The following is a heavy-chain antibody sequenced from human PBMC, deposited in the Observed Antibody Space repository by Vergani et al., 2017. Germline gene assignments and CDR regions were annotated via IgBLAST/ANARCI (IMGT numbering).Heavy chain of an antibody. CDR2: ISYDGSNK. D-gene: IGHD3-3*01. Sequence: QVQLVESGGGVVQPGRSLRLSCAASGFTFSSYAMHWVRQAPGKGLEWVAVISYDGSNKYYADSVKGRFTISRDNSKNTLYLQMNSLRAEDTAVYYCARDRLYYDFWSGYYRSGAFDIWGQGTMVTVSS. J-gene: IGHJ3*02. V-gene: IGHV3-30*01. CDR1: GFTFSSYA. CDR3: ARDRLYYDFWSGYYRSGAFDI.